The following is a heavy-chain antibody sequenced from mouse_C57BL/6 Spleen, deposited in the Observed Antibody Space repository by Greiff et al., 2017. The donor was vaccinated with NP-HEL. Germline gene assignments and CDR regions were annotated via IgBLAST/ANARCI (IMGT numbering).Heavy chain of an antibody. CDR3: ARGFNTY. CDR2: ISGGGGNT. D-gene: IGHD5-1-1*01. V-gene: IGHV5-9*01. J-gene: IGHJ2*01. Sequence: EVHLVESGGGLVKPGGSLKLSCAASGFTFSSYPMSWVRQTPEKRLEWVATISGGGGNTYYPDSVKGRFTISRDNAKNTLYLQMSSLRSEDRAWYYCARGFNTYWGQGTTLTVSS. CDR1: GFTFSSYP.